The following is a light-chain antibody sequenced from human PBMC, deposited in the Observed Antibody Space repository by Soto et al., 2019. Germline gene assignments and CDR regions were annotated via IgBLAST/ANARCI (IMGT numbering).Light chain of an antibody. CDR3: QQYGNSRGP. J-gene: IGKJ1*01. CDR1: QSVSTSY. V-gene: IGKV3-20*01. Sequence: DIVLTQSPGALSLSPGDRATLSCRASQSVSTSYLAWYQQKPGQAPRLLIYGASSRATGIPDRFSGSGSGTDFTLTISGLEPEDFAVYYCQQYGNSRGPFGQGTKV. CDR2: GAS.